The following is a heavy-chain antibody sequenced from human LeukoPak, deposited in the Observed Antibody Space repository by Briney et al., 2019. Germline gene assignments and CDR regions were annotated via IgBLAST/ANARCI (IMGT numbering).Heavy chain of an antibody. CDR1: GFTFSSYA. V-gene: IGHV3-23*01. CDR2: ISGSGGST. CDR3: AKHGPDYDFWGGLDY. Sequence: PGGSLRLSCAASGFTFSSYAMSCVRQAPGKGLEWVSAISGSGGSTYYADSVKGRFTISRDNSKNTLYLQMNSLRAEDTAVYYCAKHGPDYDFWGGLDYWGQGTLVTVSS. D-gene: IGHD3-3*01. J-gene: IGHJ4*02.